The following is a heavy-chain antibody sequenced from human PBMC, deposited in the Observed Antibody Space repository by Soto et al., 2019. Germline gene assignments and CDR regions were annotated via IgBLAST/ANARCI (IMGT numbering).Heavy chain of an antibody. CDR3: ARVPNPIRVKMGDVAIFHF. CDR2: TYYRSKWYN. Sequence: SQTLSLTCAISGDSVSSKSAAWNWIRQSPSRGLEWLGRTYYRSKWYNDYAVSVKSRITINPDTSKNQFSLQLNSVTHEDTAVYYYARVPNPIRVKMGDVAIFHFWGQGTMVTVSS. J-gene: IGHJ3*01. D-gene: IGHD1-26*01. V-gene: IGHV6-1*01. CDR1: GDSVSSKSAA.